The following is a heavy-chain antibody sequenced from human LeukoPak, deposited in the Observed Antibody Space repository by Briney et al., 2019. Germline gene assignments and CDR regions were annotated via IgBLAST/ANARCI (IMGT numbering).Heavy chain of an antibody. V-gene: IGHV1-2*02. D-gene: IGHD3-10*01. CDR3: ARDGYGGYGSGSYRFVAY. CDR1: GHTFTGYY. Sequence: ASVKVSCKASGHTFTGYYMHWVRQAPGQGLEWMGWINPNSGGTNYAQKFQGRVTMTRDTSISTAYMELSRLRSDDTAVYYCARDGYGGYGSGSYRFVAYWGQGTLVTVSS. J-gene: IGHJ4*02. CDR2: INPNSGGT.